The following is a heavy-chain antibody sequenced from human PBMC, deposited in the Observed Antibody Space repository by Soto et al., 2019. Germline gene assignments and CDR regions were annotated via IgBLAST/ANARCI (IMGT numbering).Heavy chain of an antibody. V-gene: IGHV4-34*01. J-gene: IGHJ5*02. CDR1: GGSFSGYY. CDR3: AREPPYYYDSSAYYARRRNWFDP. CDR2: INHSGST. Sequence: QVQLQQWGAGLLKPSETLSLTCAVYGGSFSGYYWSWIRQPPGKGLEWIGEINHSGSTNYNPSLRSRVTILVDTSKNQSSLKLSSVTAADTAVYYCAREPPYYYDSSAYYARRRNWFDPWGQGTLVTVSS. D-gene: IGHD3-22*01.